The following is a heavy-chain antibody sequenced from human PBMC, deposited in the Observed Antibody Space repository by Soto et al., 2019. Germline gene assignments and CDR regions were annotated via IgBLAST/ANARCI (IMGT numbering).Heavy chain of an antibody. CDR1: GFTLTSYA. V-gene: IGHV3-23*01. CDR2: ISASGGST. Sequence: GSLRPSFSSSGFTLTSYAIRVVRPAPGKGLEWVSAISASGGSTYYADSVKGRFTISRDNSKNTLYLQMNSLRAEDTAVYYCAKDLVGGTSSNFDYWGQGTLVTVYS. CDR3: AKDLVGGTSSNFDY. D-gene: IGHD1-26*01. J-gene: IGHJ4*02.